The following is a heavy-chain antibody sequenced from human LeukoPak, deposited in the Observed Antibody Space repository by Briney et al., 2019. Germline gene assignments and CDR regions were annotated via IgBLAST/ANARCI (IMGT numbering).Heavy chain of an antibody. V-gene: IGHV4-4*02. J-gene: IGHJ4*02. D-gene: IGHD3-10*01. Sequence: SETLSLTCAVSGGSISSSNWWSWVRPPPGKGLEWIGEIYHSGSTNYNPSLKSRVTISVDTSKNQFSLKLSSVTAADTAVYYCARHPLTYGSGALDYWGQGTLVTVSS. CDR3: ARHPLTYGSGALDY. CDR1: GGSISSSNW. CDR2: IYHSGST.